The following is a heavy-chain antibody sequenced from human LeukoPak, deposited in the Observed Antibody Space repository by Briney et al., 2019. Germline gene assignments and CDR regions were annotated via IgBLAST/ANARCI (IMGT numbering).Heavy chain of an antibody. V-gene: IGHV5-51*01. CDR2: IYPGDSDT. Sequence: GESLQISCKASGYSFTSYWIGWVRQMPGKGLEWWVIIYPGDSDTRYNPSFQGQVTISADKSISTAYLQWSRLKAADTAMYYCARPSGSITGTTSAFDIWGQGTMVTVSS. J-gene: IGHJ3*02. D-gene: IGHD1-7*01. CDR3: ARPSGSITGTTSAFDI. CDR1: GYSFTSYW.